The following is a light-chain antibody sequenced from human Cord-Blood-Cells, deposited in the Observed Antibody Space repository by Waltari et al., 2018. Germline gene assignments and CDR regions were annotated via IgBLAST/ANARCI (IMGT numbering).Light chain of an antibody. V-gene: IGKV3-15*01. CDR3: QQYNNWHPYT. J-gene: IGKJ2*01. CDR1: QTVSSN. Sequence: EIVMTQSPPTLSVSPGERPTLSCRASQTVSSNLAWYQQKPGQAPRLLIYGASTRATGIPARFSGSGSGTEFTLTISSLQSEDFAVYYCQQYNNWHPYTFGQGTKLEIK. CDR2: GAS.